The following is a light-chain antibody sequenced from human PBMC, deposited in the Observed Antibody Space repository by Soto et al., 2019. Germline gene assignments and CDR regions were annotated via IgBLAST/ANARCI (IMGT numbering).Light chain of an antibody. Sequence: EIVLTEYPGTLSLSPGERATLSCMASQSVSNNYLAWYQQKPGQAPRLLIYGASNRATGIPDRFSGSGSGTDFTLTISRLEPEDFAVYYCQQYGSSPQTFGQGTKVDIK. CDR3: QQYGSSPQT. V-gene: IGKV3-20*01. J-gene: IGKJ1*01. CDR1: QSVSNNY. CDR2: GAS.